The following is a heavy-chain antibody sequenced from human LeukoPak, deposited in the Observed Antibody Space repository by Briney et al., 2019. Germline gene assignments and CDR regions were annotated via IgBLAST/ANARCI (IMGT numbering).Heavy chain of an antibody. V-gene: IGHV3-23*01. Sequence: PGGSLRLSCAASGFTFSSYAMSWVRQAPGKGLEWVSHISGSGGSTKYSGSLKGRFTISRDNSKNTLYLQINSLRADDTAVYYCAKDQDPHSYGSGSYAPFDYWGQGTLVTVSP. CDR1: GFTFSSYA. CDR2: ISGSGGST. D-gene: IGHD3-10*01. J-gene: IGHJ4*02. CDR3: AKDQDPHSYGSGSYAPFDY.